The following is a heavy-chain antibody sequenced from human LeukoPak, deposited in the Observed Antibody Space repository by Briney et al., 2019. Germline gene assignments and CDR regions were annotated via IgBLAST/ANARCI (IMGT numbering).Heavy chain of an antibody. V-gene: IGHV3-9*01. D-gene: IGHD3-10*01. CDR2: ISWNSGSI. Sequence: GRSLRLSCAASGFTFDDYAMHWVRQAPGKGLEWVSGISWNSGSIGYADSVKGRFTISRDNAKNSLYLQMNSLRAEDTALYYCAKDRDYYGSGSFDYWGQGTLVTVSS. CDR1: GFTFDDYA. J-gene: IGHJ4*02. CDR3: AKDRDYYGSGSFDY.